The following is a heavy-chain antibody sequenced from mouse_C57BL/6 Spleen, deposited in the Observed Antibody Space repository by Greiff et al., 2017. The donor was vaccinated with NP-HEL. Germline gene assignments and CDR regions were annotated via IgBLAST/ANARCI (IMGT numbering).Heavy chain of an antibody. Sequence: VQLQQSGPELVKPGASVKISCKASGYAFSSSWMNWVKQRPGKGLEWIGRIYPGDGDTNYNGKFTGKATLTADKSSSTAYMQLSSLTSEDSAVYFCARGIYYDYWYFDVWGTGTTVTVSS. CDR3: ARGIYYDYWYFDV. D-gene: IGHD2-4*01. CDR2: IYPGDGDT. CDR1: GYAFSSSW. V-gene: IGHV1-82*01. J-gene: IGHJ1*03.